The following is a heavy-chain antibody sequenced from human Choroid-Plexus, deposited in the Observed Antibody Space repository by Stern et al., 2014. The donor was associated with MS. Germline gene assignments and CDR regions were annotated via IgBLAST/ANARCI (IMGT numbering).Heavy chain of an antibody. CDR2: VSYDGSNK. CDR3: AKDRQYLTYFFDH. V-gene: IGHV3-30*18. Sequence: QVQLVQSGGGVVQPGRPLRLSCVASGFTFGSCAMHWVRQAPGKGLAWGAVVSYDGSNKYYADSVKCRFTISRDNSQNTLYMQMSSLRPEDTAVYYCAKDRQYLTYFFDHWGQGSLVTVSS. J-gene: IGHJ5*02. CDR1: GFTFGSCA. D-gene: IGHD2/OR15-2a*01.